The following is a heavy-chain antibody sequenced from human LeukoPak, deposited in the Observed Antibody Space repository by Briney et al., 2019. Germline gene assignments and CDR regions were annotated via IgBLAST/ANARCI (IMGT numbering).Heavy chain of an antibody. V-gene: IGHV3-30*04. D-gene: IGHD4-17*01. CDR3: ARTSATTTYYYYYMDV. J-gene: IGHJ6*03. Sequence: PGGSLRLSCIASGFTFSTYAMHWVRQAPGKGLEWVALISYDGSNKYYADSAKGRFTISRDNSKNTLYLQMNSLRAEDTAVYYCARTSATTTYYYYYMDVWGKGTTVTISS. CDR2: ISYDGSNK. CDR1: GFTFSTYA.